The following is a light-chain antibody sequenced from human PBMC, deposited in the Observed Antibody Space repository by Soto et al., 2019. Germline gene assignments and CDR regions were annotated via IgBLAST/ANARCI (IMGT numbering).Light chain of an antibody. Sequence: DIQMTQSPSTLSASVGYRVTITCRARQSISSWLAWYQQRPGKAPKLLIYDASILESGVPSRFSGSGSGTEFTLTISSLQPDDFATYYCQQYNSYRTFGQGTKVDIK. J-gene: IGKJ1*01. CDR1: QSISSW. V-gene: IGKV1-5*01. CDR2: DAS. CDR3: QQYNSYRT.